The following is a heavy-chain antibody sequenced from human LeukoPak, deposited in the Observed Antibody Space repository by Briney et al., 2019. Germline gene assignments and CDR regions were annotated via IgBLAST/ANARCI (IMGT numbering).Heavy chain of an antibody. J-gene: IGHJ5*02. D-gene: IGHD2-8*01. Sequence: SETLSLTCTVSGGSFSSYYWSWIRQPPGKGLEWIGYIYYSGSTNYNPSLKSRVTISVDTSKNQFSLRLSSVTAADTAVYYCARVLRDCTIGVCYINWFDPWGQGTLVTVSS. V-gene: IGHV4-59*01. CDR2: IYYSGST. CDR3: ARVLRDCTIGVCYINWFDP. CDR1: GGSFSSYY.